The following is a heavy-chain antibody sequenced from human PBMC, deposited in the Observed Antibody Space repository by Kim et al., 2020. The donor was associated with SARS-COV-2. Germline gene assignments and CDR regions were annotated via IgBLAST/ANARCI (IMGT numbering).Heavy chain of an antibody. Sequence: GGSLRLSCAASGFTFSSCAMYWVRQAPGKGREGVSAISGSGDSTYYADSVKGRFTLSRDNPKNTVYLQMNSLRADDTAVYYCARASIPYCRGSGSLDDWGQGPLVTVYS. CDR2: ISGSGDST. CDR1: GFTFSSCA. V-gene: IGHV3-23*01. CDR3: ARASIPYCRGSGSLDD. D-gene: IGHD2-21*01. J-gene: IGHJ4*02.